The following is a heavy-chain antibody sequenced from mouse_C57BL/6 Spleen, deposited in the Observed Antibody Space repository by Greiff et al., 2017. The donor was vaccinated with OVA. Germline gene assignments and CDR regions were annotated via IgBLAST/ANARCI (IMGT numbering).Heavy chain of an antibody. CDR3: TRYITTVVEGFDY. Sequence: EVKLQESGPVLARPGASVKMSCKTSGYTFTSYWMHWVKQRPGQGLEWIGAIYPGNSDTSYNQKFKGKAKLTAVTSASTAYMELSSLTNEDSAVYYCTRYITTVVEGFDYWGQGTTLTVSS. D-gene: IGHD1-1*01. J-gene: IGHJ2*01. CDR2: IYPGNSDT. CDR1: GYTFTSYW. V-gene: IGHV1-5*01.